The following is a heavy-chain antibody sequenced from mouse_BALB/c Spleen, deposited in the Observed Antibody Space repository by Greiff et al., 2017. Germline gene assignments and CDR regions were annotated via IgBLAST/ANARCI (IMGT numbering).Heavy chain of an antibody. Sequence: EVKVEESGGGLVQPGGSLRLSCATSGFTFTDYYMSWVRQPPGKALEWLGFIRNKANGYTTEYSASVKGRFTISRDNSQSILYLQMNTLRAEDSATYYCARAKEYGGYPFAYWGQGTLVTVSA. CDR1: GFTFTDYY. CDR3: ARAKEYGGYPFAY. CDR2: IRNKANGYTT. J-gene: IGHJ3*01. D-gene: IGHD1-1*02. V-gene: IGHV7-3*02.